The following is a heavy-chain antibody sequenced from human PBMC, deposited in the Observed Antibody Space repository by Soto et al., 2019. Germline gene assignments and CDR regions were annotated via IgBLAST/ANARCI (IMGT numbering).Heavy chain of an antibody. CDR2: IIPIFGTA. J-gene: IGHJ1*01. CDR3: ARDKGAAASEYSQH. V-gene: IGHV1-69*13. CDR1: GGTFSSYA. Sequence: VKVSCKASGGTFSSYAISWVRQAPGQGLEWMGGIIPIFGTANYAQKFQGRVTITADESTSTAYMELSSLRSEDTAVYYCARDKGAAASEYSQHWGQGTLVTVSS. D-gene: IGHD6-25*01.